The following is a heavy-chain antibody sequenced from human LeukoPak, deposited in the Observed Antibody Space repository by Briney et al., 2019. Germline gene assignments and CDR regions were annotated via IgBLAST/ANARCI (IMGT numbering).Heavy chain of an antibody. J-gene: IGHJ4*02. CDR1: GFTFVDYP. D-gene: IGHD6-13*01. CDR3: ARDAAAQQLVHYFDY. V-gene: IGHV3-43*02. Sequence: GGSLRLSCAASGFTFVDYPMHWVRQVPGKGREWVSLISADGATTYYADSVKGRFTISRDNSKNTLYLQMNSLRAEDTAVYYCARDAAAQQLVHYFDYWGQGTLVTVSS. CDR2: ISADGATT.